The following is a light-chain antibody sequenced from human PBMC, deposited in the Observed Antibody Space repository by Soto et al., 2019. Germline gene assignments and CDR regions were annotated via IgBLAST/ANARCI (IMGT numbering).Light chain of an antibody. CDR1: QSLETSDGDTY. CDR3: MQTTNWPRT. CDR2: KVS. Sequence: DVVMTQSPLSLPVTLGQPASISCRSSQSLETSDGDTYLNWFHQRPGQSPRRLIYKVSKRDSGVPDRFSGSGSGTDFTLKITRVEAEDVGVYYCMQTTNWPRTFGQGTKV. V-gene: IGKV2-30*01. J-gene: IGKJ1*01.